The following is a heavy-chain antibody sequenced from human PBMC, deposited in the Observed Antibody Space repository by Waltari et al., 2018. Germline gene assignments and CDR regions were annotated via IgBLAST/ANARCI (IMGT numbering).Heavy chain of an antibody. Sequence: QVQLQESGPGLVKPSETLSLTCTVSGGSISSYYWGWIRQPPGKGLEWIGYIYYSGSTNYNPSLKSRVTISVDTSKNQFSLKLSSVTAADTAVYYCARGAGVAGPTLHDYWGQGTLVTVSS. V-gene: IGHV4-59*01. CDR2: IYYSGST. D-gene: IGHD6-19*01. CDR3: ARGAGVAGPTLHDY. J-gene: IGHJ4*02. CDR1: GGSISSYY.